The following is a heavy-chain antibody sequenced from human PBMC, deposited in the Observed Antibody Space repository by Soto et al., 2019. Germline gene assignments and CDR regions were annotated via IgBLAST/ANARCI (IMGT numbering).Heavy chain of an antibody. D-gene: IGHD3-3*01. J-gene: IGHJ6*02. CDR1: GYTFTSYG. CDR2: ISAYNGNT. V-gene: IGHV1-18*01. CDR3: AASLGYYDFWSGYLCGYGMDV. Sequence: ASVKVSCKASGYTFTSYGISWVRQAPGQGLEWMGWISAYNGNTNYAQKLQGRVTMTTDTSTSTAYMELRSLRSDDTAVYYCAASLGYYDFWSGYLCGYGMDVWGQGTTVTVSS.